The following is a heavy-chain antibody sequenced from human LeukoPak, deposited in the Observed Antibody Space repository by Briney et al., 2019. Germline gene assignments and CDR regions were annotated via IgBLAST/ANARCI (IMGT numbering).Heavy chain of an antibody. J-gene: IGHJ4*02. CDR1: GFTFSNNY. V-gene: IGHV3-53*01. Sequence: GGSLRLSCAASGFTFSNNYITWVRQAPGKGLEWVSVIYSGGNTYYADSVKGRFTISRDNSKNTIYLQMNSLRADDTAVYYCAVTGIQGYCSGGSCRYYFDYWGQGTLVTVSS. CDR2: IYSGGNT. CDR3: AVTGIQGYCSGGSCRYYFDY. D-gene: IGHD2-15*01.